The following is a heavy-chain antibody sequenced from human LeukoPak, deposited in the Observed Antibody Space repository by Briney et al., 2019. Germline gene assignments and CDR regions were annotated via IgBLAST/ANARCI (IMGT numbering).Heavy chain of an antibody. V-gene: IGHV3-23*01. Sequence: PGASLRLSCAASGFTFSSYAMSWVRQAPGKGLEWVSAISGSGGSTYYADSVKGRFTISRDNSKNTLYLQMNSLRAEDTAVYYCARAGLAAAGISFDYWGQGTLVTVSS. J-gene: IGHJ4*02. CDR1: GFTFSSYA. D-gene: IGHD6-13*01. CDR3: ARAGLAAAGISFDY. CDR2: ISGSGGST.